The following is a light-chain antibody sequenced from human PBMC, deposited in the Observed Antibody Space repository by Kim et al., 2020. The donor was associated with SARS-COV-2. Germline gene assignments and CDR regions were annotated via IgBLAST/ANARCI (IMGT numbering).Light chain of an antibody. CDR1: QSINTY. CDR3: QQSHSAPLT. Sequence: ASVGDRVTITCRASQSINTYLNWYQQNPGKAPKLLIFVASTLQTGVPSRFSGRGSGTDFTLTIRNLQPEDFATYYCQQSHSAPLTFGGGTKVDIK. V-gene: IGKV1-39*01. J-gene: IGKJ4*01. CDR2: VAS.